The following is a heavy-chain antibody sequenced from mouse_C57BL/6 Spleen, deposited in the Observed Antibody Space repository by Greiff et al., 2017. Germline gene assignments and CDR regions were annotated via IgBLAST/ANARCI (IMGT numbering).Heavy chain of an antibody. CDR1: GFTFSSYA. Sequence: EVKLMESGGGLVKPGGSLKLSCAASGFTFSSYAMSWVRQTPEKRLEWVATISDGGSYTYYPDNVKGRFTISRDNAKNNLYLQMSHLKSEDTAMYYCARDPHYYGSSYVGAMDYWGQGTSVTVSS. J-gene: IGHJ4*01. D-gene: IGHD1-1*01. CDR3: ARDPHYYGSSYVGAMDY. V-gene: IGHV5-4*03. CDR2: ISDGGSYT.